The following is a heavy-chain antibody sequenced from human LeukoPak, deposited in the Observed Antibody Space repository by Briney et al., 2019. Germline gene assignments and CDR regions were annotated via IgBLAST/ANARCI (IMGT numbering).Heavy chain of an antibody. Sequence: SETLSLTCTVSGGSISSNYWSWIRRPPGKGLEWIGYIYDSGTTNYNPSLKSRATISEDTSKNQFSLKLSSVTAADTAVYYCARSTGGWSYFDYWGQGTLVTVSS. CDR3: ARSTGGWSYFDY. CDR2: IYDSGTT. CDR1: GGSISSNY. V-gene: IGHV4-59*01. J-gene: IGHJ4*02. D-gene: IGHD6-19*01.